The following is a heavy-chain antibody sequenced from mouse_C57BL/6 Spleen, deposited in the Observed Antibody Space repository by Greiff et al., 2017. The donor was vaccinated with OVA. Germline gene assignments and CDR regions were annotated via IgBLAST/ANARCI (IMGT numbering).Heavy chain of an antibody. CDR1: GFSLTSYG. CDR3: AKNFGYYFDY. CDR2: IWRSGST. J-gene: IGHJ2*01. V-gene: IGHV2-5*01. Sequence: VQLQESGPGLVQPSQSLSITCTVSGFSLTSYGVHWVRQSPGKGLEWLGVIWRSGSTDYTAAFMSRLSITKDNSKSQVFFKMNSLQADDTSIYYYAKNFGYYFDYWGQGTTLTVSS.